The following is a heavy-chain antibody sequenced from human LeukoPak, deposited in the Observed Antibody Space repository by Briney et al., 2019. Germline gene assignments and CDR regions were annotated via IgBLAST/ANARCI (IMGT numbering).Heavy chain of an antibody. V-gene: IGHV3-74*01. Sequence: GGSLRLSRAGCGLTFSGYWVHWARQARGKGLVGVAHIKYDGSTTNYADSVKAGFAISRDNAKNTLYLQMNSLRAEDTAVYYCARRDYFDGWGQGTLVTVPS. J-gene: IGHJ4*02. CDR2: IKYDGSTT. CDR3: ARRDYFDG. CDR1: GLTFSGYW.